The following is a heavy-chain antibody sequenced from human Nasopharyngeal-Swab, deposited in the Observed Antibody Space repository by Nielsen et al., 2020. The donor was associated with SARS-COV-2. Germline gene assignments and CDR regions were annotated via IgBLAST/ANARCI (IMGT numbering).Heavy chain of an antibody. Sequence: GESLKISCAASGFTFSSYWMSWVRQAPGKWLEWVANIKQDGSEKYYVDSVKGRFTISRDNAKNSLYLQMNSLRAEDTAVYYCAREAPIGYCSSTSCCTGNAFDIWGQGTMVTVSS. J-gene: IGHJ3*02. CDR2: IKQDGSEK. D-gene: IGHD2-2*02. V-gene: IGHV3-7*01. CDR1: GFTFSSYW. CDR3: AREAPIGYCSSTSCCTGNAFDI.